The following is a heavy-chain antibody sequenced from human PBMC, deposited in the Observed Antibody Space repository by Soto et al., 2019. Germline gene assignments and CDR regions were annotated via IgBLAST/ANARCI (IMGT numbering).Heavy chain of an antibody. V-gene: IGHV3-21*01. Sequence: PGGSLRLSCAASGFTFSSYSMNWVRQAPGKGLEWVSSISSSSSYIYYADSVKGRFTISRDNAKNSLYLQMNSLRAEDTAVYYCASLESITMVRGVIARQYYYYYMDVWGKGTTVTAP. J-gene: IGHJ6*03. CDR1: GFTFSSYS. CDR3: ASLESITMVRGVIARQYYYYYMDV. D-gene: IGHD3-10*01. CDR2: ISSSSSYI.